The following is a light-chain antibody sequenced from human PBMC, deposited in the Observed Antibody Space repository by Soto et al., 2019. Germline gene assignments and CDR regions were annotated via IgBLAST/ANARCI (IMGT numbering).Light chain of an antibody. CDR3: AAWDDSLRVGV. J-gene: IGLJ3*02. V-gene: IGLV1-47*01. Sequence: QHVLTQPPSASGTPGQRVTISCSGSSSNIGNNHLFWYQQLPGTAPKLLIYKTNHRPSRVPDRFSASKSGTSASLAISGLRSEDEADYYCAAWDDSLRVGVFGGGTQLTVL. CDR2: KTN. CDR1: SSNIGNNH.